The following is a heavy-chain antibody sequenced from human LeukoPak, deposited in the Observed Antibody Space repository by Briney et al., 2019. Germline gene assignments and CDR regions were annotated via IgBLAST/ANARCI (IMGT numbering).Heavy chain of an antibody. D-gene: IGHD4-17*01. CDR3: ARTRQPTVTTTIPDY. CDR2: ISYDRSNK. CDR1: GFTFSSYA. V-gene: IGHV3-30*04. J-gene: IGHJ4*02. Sequence: GGSLRLSCAASGFTFSSYAMHWVRQAPGKGLEWVAVISYDRSNKYYADSVKGRFTISRDNSKNTLYLQMNSLRAEDTAVYYCARTRQPTVTTTIPDYWGQGTLVTVSS.